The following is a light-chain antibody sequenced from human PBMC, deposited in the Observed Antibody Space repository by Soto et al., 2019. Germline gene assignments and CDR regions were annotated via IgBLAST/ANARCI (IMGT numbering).Light chain of an antibody. CDR1: QSVSSN. CDR3: QQYNNWWT. V-gene: IGKV3-15*01. Sequence: EVGMTQYPSTLSVSPGERSTLSCRASQSVSSNLAWYQQKPGQAPRLLIYGASTRATGIPARFSGSGSGTEFTLTISSLQSEDFAVYYCQQYNNWWTFGQGTNVDI. CDR2: GAS. J-gene: IGKJ1*01.